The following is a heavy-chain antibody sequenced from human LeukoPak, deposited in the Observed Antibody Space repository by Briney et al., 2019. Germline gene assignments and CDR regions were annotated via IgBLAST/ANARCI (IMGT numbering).Heavy chain of an antibody. V-gene: IGHV3-73*01. Sequence: GGSLRLSCAASGFTFSGSAIHWVRQASGKGLEWVGRIRSKTNSYATAYAASVKGRFTISRDDSNNTAHLQMNNLKTEDTAVYYCTRGYGGDSPEVFDYWGQGTSGTVSS. CDR3: TRGYGGDSPEVFDY. CDR2: IRSKTNSYAT. J-gene: IGHJ4*02. D-gene: IGHD4-23*01. CDR1: GFTFSGSA.